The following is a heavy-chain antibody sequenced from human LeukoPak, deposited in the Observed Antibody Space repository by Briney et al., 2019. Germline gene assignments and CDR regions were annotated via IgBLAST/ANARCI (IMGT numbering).Heavy chain of an antibody. CDR2: IYYSGST. V-gene: IGHV4-59*12. CDR3: ARRRRQQLMGGWFDP. Sequence: SETLSLTCTVSGGSISSYYWSWIRQPPGKGLEWIGYIYYSGSTYYNPSLKSRVTISVDTSKNQFSLKLSSVTAADTAVYYCARRRRQQLMGGWFDPWGQGTLVTVSS. J-gene: IGHJ5*02. CDR1: GGSISSYY. D-gene: IGHD6-13*01.